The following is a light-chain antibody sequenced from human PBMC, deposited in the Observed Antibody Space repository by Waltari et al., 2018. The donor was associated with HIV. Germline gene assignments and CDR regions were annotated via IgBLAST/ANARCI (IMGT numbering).Light chain of an antibody. V-gene: IGLV2-11*01. CDR1: SSDVGGYNY. Sequence: QSVLTQPRSVSGSPGQSVTISCTGTSSDVGGYNYVSWYQQHPGKAPKLMIYDVTKRPSGVPDRFYGSKSGNTASLTISGLQAEDEADYYCCSYAGSYTFGFGGGTKLTVL. CDR3: CSYAGSYTFG. CDR2: DVT. J-gene: IGLJ3*02.